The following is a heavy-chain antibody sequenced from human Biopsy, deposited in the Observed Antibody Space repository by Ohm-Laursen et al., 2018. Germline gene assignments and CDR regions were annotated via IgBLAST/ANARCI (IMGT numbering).Heavy chain of an antibody. D-gene: IGHD6-19*01. CDR1: EFTFENYA. J-gene: IGHJ4*02. CDR3: AKASGYSSGWPIDY. V-gene: IGHV3-9*01. Sequence: SLRLSCTASEFTFENYAMNWVRQAPGKGLEWVSGISWNSGSVVYADSVKGRFTISRDNAKNSLYLQMHSLRAEDTAFYYCAKASGYSSGWPIDYWGQGNLVTVSS. CDR2: ISWNSGSV.